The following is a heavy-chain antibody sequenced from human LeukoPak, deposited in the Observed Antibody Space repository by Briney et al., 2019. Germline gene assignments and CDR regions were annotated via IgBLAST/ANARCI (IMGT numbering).Heavy chain of an antibody. CDR3: TRDATYYLRYGYFES. V-gene: IGHV3-21*04. Sequence: GGSLRLSCAASGFTLSSSAMNWVRQAPGKGLEWVSSINNVASHIYYAGSVRGRFTISRDNAKNSVYLQMNSLRAEDTAVYYCTRDATYYLRYGYFESWGQGTLVTVSS. J-gene: IGHJ4*02. CDR2: INNVASHI. D-gene: IGHD2/OR15-2a*01. CDR1: GFTLSSSA.